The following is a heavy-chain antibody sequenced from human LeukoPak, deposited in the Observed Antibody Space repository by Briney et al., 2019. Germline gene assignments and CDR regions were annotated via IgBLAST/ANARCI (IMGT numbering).Heavy chain of an antibody. V-gene: IGHV3-9*01. CDR3: AKTRWEWLDAFDI. Sequence: PGGSLRLSCAASGFTFDDYAMHWVRQAPGKGLEWVSGISWNGGSIGYADSVKGRFTISRDNAKNSLYLQMNSLRAEDTALYYCAKTRWEWLDAFDIWGQGTMVTVSS. D-gene: IGHD6-19*01. CDR2: ISWNGGSI. CDR1: GFTFDDYA. J-gene: IGHJ3*02.